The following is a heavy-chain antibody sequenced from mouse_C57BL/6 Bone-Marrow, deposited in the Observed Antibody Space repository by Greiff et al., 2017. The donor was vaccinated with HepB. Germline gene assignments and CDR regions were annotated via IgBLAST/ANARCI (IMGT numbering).Heavy chain of an antibody. CDR3: ARRYYYGSSSWFAY. D-gene: IGHD1-1*01. CDR1: GYSITSGYY. J-gene: IGHJ3*01. Sequence: EVQLQESGPGLVKPSQSLSLTCSVTGYSITSGYYWNWIRQFPGNKLEWMGYISYDGSNNYNPSLKNRISITRDTSKNQFFLKLNSVTTEDTATYYCARRYYYGSSSWFAYWGQGTLVTVSA. CDR2: ISYDGSN. V-gene: IGHV3-6*01.